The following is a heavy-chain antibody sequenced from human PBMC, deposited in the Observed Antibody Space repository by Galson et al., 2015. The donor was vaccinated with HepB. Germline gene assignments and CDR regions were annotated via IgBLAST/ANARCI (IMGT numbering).Heavy chain of an antibody. J-gene: IGHJ4*02. CDR2: ISYDERNK. D-gene: IGHD3/OR15-3a*01. CDR3: ARDGDVLEDLDWFGGIGAIDY. Sequence: SLRLSCAASGFNFSNYAMHWVRQAPGKGLEWVAVISYDERNKYYVESVKGRFTVSRDNSKNTLYLQTNSLRTEDMAVYYCARDGDVLEDLDWFGGIGAIDYWGQGTLVTVSS. CDR1: GFNFSNYA. V-gene: IGHV3-30*04.